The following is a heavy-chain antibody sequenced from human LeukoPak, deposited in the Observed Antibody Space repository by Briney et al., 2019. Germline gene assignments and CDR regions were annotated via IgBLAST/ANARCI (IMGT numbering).Heavy chain of an antibody. CDR3: ARVSSSWYQDWYFDL. J-gene: IGHJ2*01. Sequence: NASETLSLTCAVYVGSFSGYHWNWIRQPPGKGPEWIGEVNESGGTNYNPSLKSRVTMSVDMSKNQFSLKLSSMIAADTAVYYCARVSSSWYQDWYFDLWGRGTLVTVPS. V-gene: IGHV4-34*01. D-gene: IGHD6-13*01. CDR2: VNESGGT. CDR1: VGSFSGYH.